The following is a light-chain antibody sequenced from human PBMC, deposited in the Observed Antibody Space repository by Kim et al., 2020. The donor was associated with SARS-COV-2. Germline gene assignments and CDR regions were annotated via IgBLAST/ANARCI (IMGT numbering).Light chain of an antibody. CDR3: LQGRDYPLP. J-gene: IGKJ4*01. V-gene: IGKV1-6*01. CDR2: ATS. Sequence: AIEMTQSPSPLSASVGDRVTITCRASQGIRNDLSWYHQKPGRAPNLLIYATSPLKSGVPSRFSGSGSGTEFTLTISSLQPEDVATYYCLQGRDYPLPFGGGTKVDIK. CDR1: QGIRND.